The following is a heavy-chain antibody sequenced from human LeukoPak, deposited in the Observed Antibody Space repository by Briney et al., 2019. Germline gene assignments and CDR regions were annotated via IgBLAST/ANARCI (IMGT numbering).Heavy chain of an antibody. CDR2: ISYDGSNK. Sequence: GSLKLSCAASGFNFSSYAMHWVRQAPGKGLEWVAVISYDGSNKYYADSVKGRFTISRDNSKNTLYLQMNSLRAEDTAVYYCARGLLGATPIFDYWGQGTLVTVSS. D-gene: IGHD1-26*01. J-gene: IGHJ4*02. CDR1: GFNFSSYA. V-gene: IGHV3-30*01. CDR3: ARGLLGATPIFDY.